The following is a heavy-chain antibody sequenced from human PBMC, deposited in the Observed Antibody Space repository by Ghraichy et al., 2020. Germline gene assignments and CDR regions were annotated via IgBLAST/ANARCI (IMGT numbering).Heavy chain of an antibody. CDR2: ISYDGSDK. V-gene: IGHV3-30*18. J-gene: IGHJ4*02. CDR1: GFTFSTFG. CDR3: AKGQEALVVAIDN. D-gene: IGHD2-15*01. Sequence: GGSLRLSCAASGFTFSTFGMHWVRQAPGEGLEWVAVISYDGSDKYYADSIRGRFTVSRDNSKNTLYLQMNSLRPEDTAVYYCAKGQEALVVAIDNWGQGTLVTVSS.